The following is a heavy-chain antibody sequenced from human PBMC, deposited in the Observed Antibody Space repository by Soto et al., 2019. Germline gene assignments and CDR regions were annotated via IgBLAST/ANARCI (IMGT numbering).Heavy chain of an antibody. J-gene: IGHJ4*02. Sequence: SETLSLSCTVSGDSVSSGSNYWTWIRHHPGKGLEWIGFIHSRGRTYYNPSLKGRITISIDTSKNLFSLKVTSLTAADTAVYYCARDRCSGGDCYLGYWGQGTPVTVS. D-gene: IGHD2-21*02. CDR1: GDSVSSGSNY. CDR3: ARDRCSGGDCYLGY. V-gene: IGHV4-31*03. CDR2: IHSRGRT.